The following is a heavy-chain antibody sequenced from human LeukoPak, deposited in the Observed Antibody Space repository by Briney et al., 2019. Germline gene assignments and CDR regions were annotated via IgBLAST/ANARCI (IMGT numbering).Heavy chain of an antibody. J-gene: IGHJ3*02. CDR3: ARVLTRYYDSSGPIDAFDI. CDR1: GYSFTTYW. CDR2: INSDGSST. D-gene: IGHD3-22*01. V-gene: IGHV3-74*01. Sequence: GESLKISCKGSGYSFTTYWIAWVRQMPGKGLVWVSRINSDGSSTSYADSVKGRFTISRDNAKNTLYLQMNSLRAEDTAVYYCARVLTRYYDSSGPIDAFDIWGQGTMVTVSS.